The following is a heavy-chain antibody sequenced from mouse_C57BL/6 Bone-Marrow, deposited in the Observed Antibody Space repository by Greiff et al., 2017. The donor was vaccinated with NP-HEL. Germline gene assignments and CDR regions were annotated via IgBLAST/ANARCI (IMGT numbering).Heavy chain of an antibody. CDR3: ARPSIPGWFAY. J-gene: IGHJ3*01. Sequence: EVQLVESGGDLVKPGGSLKLSCAASGFTFSSYGMSWVRQTPDKRLEWVATISSGGSYTYYPDSVKGRFTISRDNAKNTLYLQMSSLKSEDTAMYYCARPSIPGWFAYWGQGTLVTVSA. CDR1: GFTFSSYG. V-gene: IGHV5-6*01. CDR2: ISSGGSYT.